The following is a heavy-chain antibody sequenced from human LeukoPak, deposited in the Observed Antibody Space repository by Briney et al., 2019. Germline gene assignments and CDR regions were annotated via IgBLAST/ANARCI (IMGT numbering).Heavy chain of an antibody. V-gene: IGHV4-39*01. CDR3: ARHGFDPVQNVAHWYFDL. CDR1: GGSISSSSSY. J-gene: IGHJ2*01. D-gene: IGHD3-10*01. Sequence: SETLSLTCTVSGGSISSSSSYWGWIRQPPGKGLEWIGSIYYSGSTYYSPSLKSRVTIGTSKNEISLNLTSVTAADTAVYYCARHGFDPVQNVAHWYFDLWGRGTLVTVSS. CDR2: IYYSGST.